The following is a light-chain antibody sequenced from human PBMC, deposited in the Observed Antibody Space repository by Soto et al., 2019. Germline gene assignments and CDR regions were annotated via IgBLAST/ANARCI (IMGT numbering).Light chain of an antibody. J-gene: IGLJ2*01. V-gene: IGLV1-40*01. CDR1: SSNIGAGYD. CDR3: QSYDGDLIVV. Sequence: QSVLTQPPSVSGAPGQRVTISCTGSSSNIGAGYDVHWYQQLPGSAPKLLIHGDNNRPSGVPNRFSGSKSGTSASLAITGLQDEDEADYYCQSYDGDLIVVFGGGTKLTVL. CDR2: GDN.